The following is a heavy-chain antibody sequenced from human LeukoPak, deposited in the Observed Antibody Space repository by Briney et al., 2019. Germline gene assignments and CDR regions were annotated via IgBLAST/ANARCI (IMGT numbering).Heavy chain of an antibody. D-gene: IGHD3-9*01. CDR2: ISAYNGNT. CDR3: ARDLYYDILTGYCPFDY. V-gene: IGHV1-18*01. Sequence: ASVKVSCKASGYTFTSYGISWVRQAPGQGLEWMGWISAYNGNTNYAQKLQGRVTMITDASTSTAYMELRSLRSDDTAVYYCARDLYYDILTGYCPFDYWGQGTLVTVSS. CDR1: GYTFTSYG. J-gene: IGHJ4*02.